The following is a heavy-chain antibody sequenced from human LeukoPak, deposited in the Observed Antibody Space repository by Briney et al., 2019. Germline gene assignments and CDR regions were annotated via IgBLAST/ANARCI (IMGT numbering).Heavy chain of an antibody. CDR2: ISCSGGST. Sequence: GGSLRLSCAASGFTFSSYAMSWVRQAPGKGLEWVSAISCSGGSTYYADSVKGRFTISRDNSKNTLYLQMNSLRAEDTAVYYCAKDGYYGSGPPDYWGQGTLVTVSS. D-gene: IGHD3-10*01. CDR3: AKDGYYGSGPPDY. J-gene: IGHJ4*02. CDR1: GFTFSSYA. V-gene: IGHV3-23*01.